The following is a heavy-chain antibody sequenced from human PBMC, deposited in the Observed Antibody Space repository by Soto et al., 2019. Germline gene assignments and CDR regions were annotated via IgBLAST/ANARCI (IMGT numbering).Heavy chain of an antibody. CDR2: IDPSDSYT. CDR3: ARPHAYYYDSSGYYYQDAFDI. J-gene: IGHJ3*02. V-gene: IGHV5-10-1*01. CDR1: GYSFTSYW. D-gene: IGHD3-22*01. Sequence: PGASLKISCKGSGYSFTSYWISWVRQLPGKGLEWMGRIDPSDSYTNYSPSFQGHVTISADKSISTASLQRSSLKASDTAMYYCARPHAYYYDSSGYYYQDAFDIWGQGTMVTVSS.